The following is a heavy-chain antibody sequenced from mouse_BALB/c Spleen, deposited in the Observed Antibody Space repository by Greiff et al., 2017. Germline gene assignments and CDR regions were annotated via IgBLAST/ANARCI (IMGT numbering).Heavy chain of an antibody. CDR2: IYPGNSDT. Sequence: EVQRVESGTVLARPGASVKMSCKASGYSFTSYWMHWVKQRPGQGLEWIGAIYPGNSDTSYNQKFKGKAKLTAVTSASTAYMELSSLTNEDSAVYYCTRSYYRYDWYFDVWGAGTTVTVSS. J-gene: IGHJ1*01. CDR3: TRSYYRYDWYFDV. D-gene: IGHD2-14*01. V-gene: IGHV1-5*01. CDR1: GYSFTSYW.